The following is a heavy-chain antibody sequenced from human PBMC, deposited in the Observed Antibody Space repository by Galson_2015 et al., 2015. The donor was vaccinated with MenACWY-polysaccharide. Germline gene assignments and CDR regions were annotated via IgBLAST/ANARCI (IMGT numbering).Heavy chain of an antibody. J-gene: IGHJ4*02. V-gene: IGHV3-23*01. Sequence: SLRLSCAGSGLTFSSYGMGWVRQAPGKGLEWVSGLSPTTGNTYYADSVRGRFTISRDNSKNTLYLQMDSLRAEDTALYYCVKGAAHYGSGNYYDYWGQGTQVTVSS. CDR2: LSPTTGNT. CDR3: VKGAAHYGSGNYYDY. D-gene: IGHD3-10*01. CDR1: GLTFSSYG.